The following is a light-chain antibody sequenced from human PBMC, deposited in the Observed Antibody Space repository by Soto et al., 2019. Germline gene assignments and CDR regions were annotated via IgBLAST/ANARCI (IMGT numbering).Light chain of an antibody. CDR3: QQYNSYFWT. V-gene: IGKV1-5*01. CDR1: QSISSW. Sequence: DCVSRRCRASQSISSWLAWYQQKPGKAPKLLIYDASSLESGVPSRFSGSGSGTEFTLTIGSLQPDDSATYYCQQYNSYFWTFGQGTKVDNK. CDR2: DAS. J-gene: IGKJ1*01.